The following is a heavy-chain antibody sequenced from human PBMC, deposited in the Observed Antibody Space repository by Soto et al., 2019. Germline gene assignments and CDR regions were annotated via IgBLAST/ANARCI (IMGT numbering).Heavy chain of an antibody. CDR2: IDDSGYT. J-gene: IGHJ4*02. D-gene: IGHD3-3*01. CDR3: ERNKAGFFFGIDY. Sequence: TSETLSLTCTVSGGSISTGGYYWSWIRQYPGKGLEWLGYIDDSGYTFYNPSLQSRLTLSMDTSKNQFSLKLSSATAADKAVYFCERNKAGFFFGIDYWGQGTLVTVSS. V-gene: IGHV4-31*03. CDR1: GGSISTGGYY.